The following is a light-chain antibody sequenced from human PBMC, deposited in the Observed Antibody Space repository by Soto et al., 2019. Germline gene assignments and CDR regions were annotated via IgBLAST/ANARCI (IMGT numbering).Light chain of an antibody. J-gene: IGKJ5*01. V-gene: IGKV1-12*01. CDR1: QSISSW. Sequence: DIQMTQSPSSVSASVGDRVTITCRASQSISSWLAWYQQKPGKAPKLLIYTASNLQSGVPSRFSGSGSGTDFTLTISSLQPEDFATYYCQQTNSLPCTFGQGTRLDIK. CDR3: QQTNSLPCT. CDR2: TAS.